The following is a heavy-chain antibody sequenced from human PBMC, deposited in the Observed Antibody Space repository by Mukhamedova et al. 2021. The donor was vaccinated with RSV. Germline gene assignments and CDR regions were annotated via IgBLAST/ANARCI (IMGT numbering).Heavy chain of an antibody. V-gene: IGHV3-23*01. D-gene: IGHD6-19*01. CDR3: AKDPGGYGSAWF. CDR1: IFA. CDR2: ISAYGERT. J-gene: IGHJ5*01. Sequence: IFAMSWVRQFPGKGLEWVSAISAYGERTYYADSGRGRFTVSRDNSKNTLYLQMDSLRAEDTALYFCAKDPGGYGSAWF.